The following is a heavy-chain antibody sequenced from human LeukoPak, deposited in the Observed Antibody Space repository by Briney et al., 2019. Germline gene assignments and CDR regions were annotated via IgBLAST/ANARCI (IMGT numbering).Heavy chain of an antibody. J-gene: IGHJ4*02. V-gene: IGHV3-30*18. CDR1: RFTFSSYG. D-gene: IGHD6-19*01. CDR3: AKDENPGMAVAGTAADY. CDR2: ISYDASNK. Sequence: PGGSLRLSCAASRFTFSSYGMHWVRQAPGKGLEWVALISYDASNKYYADSVKGRFTISRDKSKNTLYLQMNSLRVEDTAVYYCAKDENPGMAVAGTAADYWGQGTLVTVSS.